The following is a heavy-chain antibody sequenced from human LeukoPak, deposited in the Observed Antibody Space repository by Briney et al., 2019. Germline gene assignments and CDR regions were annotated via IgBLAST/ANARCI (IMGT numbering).Heavy chain of an antibody. Sequence: GGSLRLSCAASGFTFSSYSMNWVRQAPGKGLEWVSSISSSSSYIYYADSVKGRLTISRDNAKNSLYLQMNSLRAEDTAVYYCARDRRDGYNNWGQGTLVTVSS. CDR1: GFTFSSYS. CDR2: ISSSSSYI. CDR3: ARDRRDGYNN. V-gene: IGHV3-21*01. D-gene: IGHD5-24*01. J-gene: IGHJ4*02.